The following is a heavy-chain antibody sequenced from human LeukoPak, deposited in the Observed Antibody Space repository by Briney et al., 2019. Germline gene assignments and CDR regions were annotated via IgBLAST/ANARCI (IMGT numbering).Heavy chain of an antibody. CDR1: GYTFTSYG. V-gene: IGHV1-18*01. CDR3: ARGAGYYDSSGYYSNWFDP. J-gene: IGHJ5*02. CDR2: ISAYNGNT. D-gene: IGHD3-22*01. Sequence: ASVKVSCEASGYTFTSYGISWVRQAPGQGLEWMGWISAYNGNTNYAQKLQGRVTMTTDTSTSTAYMELRSLRSDDTAVYYCARGAGYYDSSGYYSNWFDPWGQGTLVTVSS.